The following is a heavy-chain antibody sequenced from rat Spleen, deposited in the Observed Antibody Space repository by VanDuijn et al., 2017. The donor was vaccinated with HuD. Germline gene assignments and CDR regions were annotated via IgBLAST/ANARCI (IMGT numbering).Heavy chain of an antibody. V-gene: IGHV5-31*01. J-gene: IGHJ4*01. CDR1: GFTFNNYW. CDR3: TRGYVMDA. CDR2: ISYDGGST. Sequence: EVQLVESDGGLVQPGRSLKLSCAASGFTFNNYWMTWIRQAPGKGLEWVAYISYDGGSTYYRDSVKGRFTISRDNAKSTLYLQMDSLRSEDTATYYCTRGYVMDAWGQGASVTVSS.